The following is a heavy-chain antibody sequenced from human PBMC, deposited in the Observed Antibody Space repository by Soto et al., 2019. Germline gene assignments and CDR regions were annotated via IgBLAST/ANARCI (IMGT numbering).Heavy chain of an antibody. J-gene: IGHJ6*02. V-gene: IGHV3-30*03. CDR1: GFTFSSYG. Sequence: GGSLRLSCAASGFTFSSYGMHWVRQAPGKGLEWVAVISYDGSNKYYADSVKGRFTISRDNSKNTLYLQMNSLRAEDTAVYYCASIYVTGPPLNYYYGMDVWGQGTTVTVSS. CDR3: ASIYVTGPPLNYYYGMDV. CDR2: ISYDGSNK. D-gene: IGHD2-21*02.